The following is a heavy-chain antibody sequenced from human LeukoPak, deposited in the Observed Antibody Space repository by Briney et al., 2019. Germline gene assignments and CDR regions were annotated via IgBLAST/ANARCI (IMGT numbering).Heavy chain of an antibody. CDR1: GFTFTDYW. CDR2: IRQDGGEK. J-gene: IGHJ4*01. CDR3: ARDGTAAGLYFNL. Sequence: GGSLRLSCAVSGFTFTDYWMNWVRQAPGKGLEWVASIRQDGGEKSYVDSVKGRFTISRDNTKRSLYLQINSLRAEDTAVYYCARDGTAAGLYFNLWGQGTLVTVSS. D-gene: IGHD6-13*01. V-gene: IGHV3-7*01.